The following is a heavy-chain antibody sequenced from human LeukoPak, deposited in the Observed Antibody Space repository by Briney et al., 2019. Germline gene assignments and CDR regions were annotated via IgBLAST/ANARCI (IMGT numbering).Heavy chain of an antibody. J-gene: IGHJ6*04. CDR2: IIPIFGTA. D-gene: IGHD3-10*01. CDR3: ARDGDQVRGAEYYYYGMDV. CDR1: GGTFSSYA. V-gene: IGHV1-69*06. Sequence: SVKVSCKASGGTFSSYAISWVRQATGQGLEWMGGIIPIFGTANYAQKFQGRVTITADKSTSTAYMELSSLRSEDTAVYYCARDGDQVRGAEYYYYGMDVWGKGTTVTVSS.